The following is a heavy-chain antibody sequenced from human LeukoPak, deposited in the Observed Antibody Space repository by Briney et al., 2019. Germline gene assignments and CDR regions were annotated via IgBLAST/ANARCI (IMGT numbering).Heavy chain of an antibody. Sequence: TSQTLSLTCTVSGGSISSGDYYWSWLRQPPGKGLEWIGYMYYSGSTYYNPSLKSRATISVDTSKNQFSLKLSSVTAADTAVYYCARPYYYDSRIDPWGQGTLVTVSS. CDR2: MYYSGST. J-gene: IGHJ5*02. CDR1: GGSISSGDYY. V-gene: IGHV4-30-4*01. D-gene: IGHD3-22*01. CDR3: ARPYYYDSRIDP.